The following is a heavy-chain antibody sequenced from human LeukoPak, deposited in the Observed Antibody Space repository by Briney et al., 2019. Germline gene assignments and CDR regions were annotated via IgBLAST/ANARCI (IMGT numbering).Heavy chain of an antibody. J-gene: IGHJ4*02. V-gene: IGHV4-34*01. CDR2: INHSGST. CDR1: GGSFSGYY. CDR3: ARDLSLGDPGGFDF. D-gene: IGHD3-16*01. Sequence: SETLSLTCAVYGGSFSGYYWSWIRQPPGKGLEWIGEINHSGSTNYNPSLKSRVTISLDTSKNQLSLNLRSVTAADTAVYYCARDLSLGDPGGFDFWGRGTLVTVSS.